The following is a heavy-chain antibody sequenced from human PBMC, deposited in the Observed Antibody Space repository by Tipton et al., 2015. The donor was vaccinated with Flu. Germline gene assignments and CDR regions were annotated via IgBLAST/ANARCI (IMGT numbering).Heavy chain of an antibody. V-gene: IGHV3-11*01. CDR1: GFTFSGYY. CDR3: ARGGWASDTNNLLDY. D-gene: IGHD1/OR15-1a*01. CDR2: ITSDGYDM. Sequence: SLRLSCAASGFTFSGYYMSWIRQAPGKGLEWVSYITSDGYDMYYADSVKGRFTISRDNAKNSLYPQLNSLRPEDTAIYYCARGGWASDTNNLLDYWGQGTLVTVSS. J-gene: IGHJ4*02.